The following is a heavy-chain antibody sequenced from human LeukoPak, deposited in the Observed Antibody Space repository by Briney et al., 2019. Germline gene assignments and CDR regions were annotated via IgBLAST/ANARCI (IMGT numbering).Heavy chain of an antibody. J-gene: IGHJ4*02. CDR3: ARDPTGDDYYFDY. D-gene: IGHD7-27*01. V-gene: IGHV3-48*02. Sequence: GGSLRLSCAASGFTFSSYSMNWVRQAPGKGLEWVSYISSSSTIYYADSVKGRFTISRDNAKNSLYLQTNSLRDEDTAVYYCARDPTGDDYYFDYWGQGTLVTVSS. CDR1: GFTFSSYS. CDR2: ISSSSTI.